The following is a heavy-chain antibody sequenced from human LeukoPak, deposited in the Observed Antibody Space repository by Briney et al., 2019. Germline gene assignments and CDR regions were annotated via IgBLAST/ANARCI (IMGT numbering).Heavy chain of an antibody. CDR3: AKGRSAWLNAFDI. J-gene: IGHJ3*02. CDR1: GFTFSSYT. V-gene: IGHV3-23*01. CDR2: LGGSGTT. D-gene: IGHD6-19*01. Sequence: GGSLRLSCAASGFTFSSYTMSWVRQAPGKGLEWVSSLGGSGTTYYADSVKGRFTISRDNSKNTLYLQMDSLRAEDTAVYFCAKGRSAWLNAFDIWGQGTMVTVSS.